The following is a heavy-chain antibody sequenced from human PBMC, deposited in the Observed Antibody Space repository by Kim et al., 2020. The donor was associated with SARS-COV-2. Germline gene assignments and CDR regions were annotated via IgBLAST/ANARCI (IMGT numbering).Heavy chain of an antibody. D-gene: IGHD3-10*01. CDR1: GFTFTSSA. V-gene: IGHV1-58*01. CDR3: AAEPTLWFGELSNYYYYYGMDV. Sequence: SVKVSCKASGFTFTSSAVQWVRQARGQRLEWIGWIVVGSGNTNYAQKFQERVTITRDMSTSTAYMELSSLRSEDTAVYYCAAEPTLWFGELSNYYYYYGMDVWGQGTTVTVSS. J-gene: IGHJ6*02. CDR2: IVVGSGNT.